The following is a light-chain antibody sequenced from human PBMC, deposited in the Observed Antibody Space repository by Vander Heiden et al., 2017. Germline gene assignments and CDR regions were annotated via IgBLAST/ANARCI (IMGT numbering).Light chain of an antibody. J-gene: IGKJ2*01. CDR3: LQDASYLYT. Sequence: AIQLTQSPSSLSASVGDRVSITCRASQGIGNDLGWYQMKPGKAPKLLIYNAFSLQSGVPSRFSGSKSGTEFTLTISSLQPEDFATYYCLQDASYLYTFGQGTKLEIK. V-gene: IGKV1-6*01. CDR2: NAF. CDR1: QGIGND.